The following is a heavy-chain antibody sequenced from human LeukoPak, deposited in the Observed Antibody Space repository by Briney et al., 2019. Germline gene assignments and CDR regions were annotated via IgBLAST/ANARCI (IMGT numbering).Heavy chain of an antibody. Sequence: PGGSLRLSCAASGFTFSTYAIHWVRQAPGKGLEWVAVISPDGSIRNYADSVKGRFTISRENSKNTLSLQMDVRRGDDKAVYYCAEGGSHSSHDCFDIWGQGTMVTVSS. D-gene: IGHD6-19*01. CDR2: ISPDGSIR. CDR3: AEGGSHSSHDCFDI. V-gene: IGHV3-30*18. CDR1: GFTFSTYA. J-gene: IGHJ3*02.